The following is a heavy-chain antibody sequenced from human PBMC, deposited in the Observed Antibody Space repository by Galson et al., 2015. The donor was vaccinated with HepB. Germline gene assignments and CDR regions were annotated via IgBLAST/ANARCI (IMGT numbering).Heavy chain of an antibody. CDR3: ARIGYSGSTGGY. V-gene: IGHV1-69*13. J-gene: IGHJ4*02. CDR1: GGTFSSYA. D-gene: IGHD1-26*01. CDR2: IIPIFGTA. Sequence: SVKVSCKASGGTFSSYAISWARQAPGQGLEWMGGIIPIFGTANYAQKFQGRVTITADESTSTAYMELSSLRSEDTAVYYCARIGYSGSTGGYWGQGTLVTVSS.